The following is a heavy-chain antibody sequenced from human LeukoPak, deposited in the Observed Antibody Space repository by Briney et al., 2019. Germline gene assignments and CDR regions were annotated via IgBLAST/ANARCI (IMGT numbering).Heavy chain of an antibody. CDR3: VRGFGYSQH. CDR2: TYYRSKWYN. J-gene: IGHJ1*01. D-gene: IGHD3-10*01. Sequence: SQTLSLTCAIYGDSVSSNSGAWNWIRQSPSRGLEWLGRTYYRSKWYNDYAVSVKSRITINPDTSKNQFSLQLNSVTPEDTAVYFCVRGFGYSQHWGQGTLVTVSS. CDR1: GDSVSSNSGA. V-gene: IGHV6-1*01.